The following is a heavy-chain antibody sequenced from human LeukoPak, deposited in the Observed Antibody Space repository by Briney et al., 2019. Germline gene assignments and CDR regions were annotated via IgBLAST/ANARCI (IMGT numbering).Heavy chain of an antibody. Sequence: PGGSLRLSCVASGFTFHIYAMNWVRQAPGKGLEWVSAISGSASSTHYADSVKGRFTISRDNSKNTVYLEMNSLRVEDTAVYYCARADGCDYWGQGTLVTVSS. CDR1: GFTFHIYA. V-gene: IGHV3-23*01. J-gene: IGHJ4*02. CDR3: ARADGCDY. CDR2: ISGSASST.